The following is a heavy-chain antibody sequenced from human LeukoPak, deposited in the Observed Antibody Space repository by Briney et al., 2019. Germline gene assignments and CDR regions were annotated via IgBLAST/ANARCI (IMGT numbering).Heavy chain of an antibody. V-gene: IGHV3-23*01. Sequence: GGSLRLPCAASGFTFSSYAMSWVRQAPGKGLEWVSAISGSGGSTYYADSVKGRFTISRDNSKNTLYLQMNSLRAEDTAVYYCAKLGGIVVVPAASYWNWFDPWGQGTLVTVSS. CDR3: AKLGGIVVVPAASYWNWFDP. J-gene: IGHJ5*02. D-gene: IGHD2-2*01. CDR2: ISGSGGST. CDR1: GFTFSSYA.